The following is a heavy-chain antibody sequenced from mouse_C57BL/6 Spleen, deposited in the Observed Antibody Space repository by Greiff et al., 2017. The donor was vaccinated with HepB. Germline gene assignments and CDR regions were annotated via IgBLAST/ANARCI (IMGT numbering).Heavy chain of an antibody. V-gene: IGHV5-16*01. CDR1: GFTFSDYY. Sequence: EVKLLESEGGLVQPGSSMKLSCTASGFTFSDYYMAWVRQVPEKGLEWVANINYDGSSTYYLDSLKSRFIISRDNAKNILYLQMSSLKSEDTATYYCAREGWSSSSFDYWGQGTTLTVSS. D-gene: IGHD1-1*01. CDR2: INYDGSST. CDR3: AREGWSSSSFDY. J-gene: IGHJ2*01.